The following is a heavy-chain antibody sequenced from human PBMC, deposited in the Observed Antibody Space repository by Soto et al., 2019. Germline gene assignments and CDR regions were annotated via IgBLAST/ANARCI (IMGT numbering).Heavy chain of an antibody. V-gene: IGHV1-18*01. CDR2: ISAYNGNT. CDR1: GYTFTSYG. D-gene: IGHD3-9*01. J-gene: IGHJ3*02. Sequence: GASVKVSCKASGYTFTSYGISWVRQAPGQGLEWMGWISAYNGNTNYAQKLQGRVTMTTDTSTSTAYMELRSLRSDDTAVYYCARDLLFATYDLPVRYPDAFDIWGQGTMVTVSS. CDR3: ARDLLFATYDLPVRYPDAFDI.